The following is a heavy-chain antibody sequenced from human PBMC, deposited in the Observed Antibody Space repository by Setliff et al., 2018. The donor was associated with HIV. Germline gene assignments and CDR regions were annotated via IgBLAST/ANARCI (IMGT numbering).Heavy chain of an antibody. CDR2: IYYSGST. D-gene: IGHD6-19*01. V-gene: IGHV4-39*07. J-gene: IGHJ1*01. CDR1: GGSFSSDSYY. Sequence: PSETLSLTCSVSGGSFSSDSYYWGWIRQFPGKGLEWIGSIYYSGSTYYHPSLKSRVTISVDTSKNQFSLKLSSVTAADTAVYYCARRLGSGWFGYFQHWGQGTLVTVSS. CDR3: ARRLGSGWFGYFQH.